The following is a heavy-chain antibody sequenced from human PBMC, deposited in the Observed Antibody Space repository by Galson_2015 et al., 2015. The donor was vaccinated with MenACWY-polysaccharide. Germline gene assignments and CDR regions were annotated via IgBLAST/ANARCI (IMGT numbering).Heavy chain of an antibody. J-gene: IGHJ6*02. D-gene: IGHD3-10*01. Sequence: SLRLSCAASGFTFSSYGMNWVRQAPGKGLEWVAVIWYDGSNKYYADSVKGRFTISIDNSKNTMYLQMNSLRAEDTAVYYCARGLRRGFRELLTGPYYGMDVWGPGTPVTVSS. CDR1: GFTFSSYG. CDR3: ARGLRRGFRELLTGPYYGMDV. V-gene: IGHV3-33*01. CDR2: IWYDGSNK.